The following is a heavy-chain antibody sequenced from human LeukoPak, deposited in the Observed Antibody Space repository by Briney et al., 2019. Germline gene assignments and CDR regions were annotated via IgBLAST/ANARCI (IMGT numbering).Heavy chain of an antibody. Sequence: SETLSLTCTVSGGSISSYYWSWIRQPPGKGLEWIGYIYYSGSTNYNPSLKSRVTISVDTSKNQFSLKLSSVTAADTAVYYCARVRVVAARTHHFDYWGQGTLVTVSS. V-gene: IGHV4-59*01. J-gene: IGHJ4*02. CDR1: GGSISSYY. CDR3: ARVRVVAARTHHFDY. CDR2: IYYSGST. D-gene: IGHD6-6*01.